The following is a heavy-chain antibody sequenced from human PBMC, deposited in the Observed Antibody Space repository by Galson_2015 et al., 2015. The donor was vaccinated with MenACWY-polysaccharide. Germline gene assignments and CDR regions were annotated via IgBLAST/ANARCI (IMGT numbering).Heavy chain of an antibody. D-gene: IGHD1-26*01. V-gene: IGHV1-69*02. CDR3: ARGRMGSLV. J-gene: IGHJ6*02. Sequence: SVKVSCKASGGTFSSYTISWVRQAPGQGLEWMGRIIPILGIANYAQKFQGRVTMTRDTSTSTVYMELNSLRSEDTAVYYCARGRMGSLVWGQGTTVTVSS. CDR1: GGTFSSYT. CDR2: IIPILGIA.